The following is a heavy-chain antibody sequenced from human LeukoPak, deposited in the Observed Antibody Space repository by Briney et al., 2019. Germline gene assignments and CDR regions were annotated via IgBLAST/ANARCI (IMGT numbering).Heavy chain of an antibody. D-gene: IGHD3-22*01. V-gene: IGHV3-43D*03. CDR1: GFTFSSYS. CDR2: ISWDGGST. CDR3: AKDPRHKTYYYDSSGYYYPWYFDY. Sequence: GGSLRLSCAASGFTFSSYSMNWVRQAPGKGLEWVSLISWDGGSTYYADSVKGRFTISRDNSKNSLYLQMNSLRAEDTALYYCAKDPRHKTYYYDSSGYYYPWYFDYWGQGTLVTVSS. J-gene: IGHJ4*02.